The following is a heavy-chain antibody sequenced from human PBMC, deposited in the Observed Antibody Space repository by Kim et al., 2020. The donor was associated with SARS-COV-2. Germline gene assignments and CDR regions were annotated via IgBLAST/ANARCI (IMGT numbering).Heavy chain of an antibody. J-gene: IGHJ4*02. CDR1: GYTFTSYA. CDR2: INAGNGNT. V-gene: IGHV1-3*01. D-gene: IGHD3-22*01. CDR3: ASWRSTSDNYYDSSGLDY. Sequence: ASVKVSCKASGYTFTSYAMHWVRQAPGQRLEWMGWINAGNGNTKYSQKFQGRVTITRDTSASTAYMELSSLRSEDTAVYYCASWRSTSDNYYDSSGLDYWGQGTLVTVSS.